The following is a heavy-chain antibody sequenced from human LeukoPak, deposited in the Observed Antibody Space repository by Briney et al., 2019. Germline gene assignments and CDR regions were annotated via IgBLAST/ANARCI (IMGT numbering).Heavy chain of an antibody. V-gene: IGHV1-2*02. D-gene: IGHD6-6*01. CDR1: GYTFTVYH. Sequence: GASVTVSFKASGYTFTVYHIHWVRQAPGQGLEWMGWINPNTGGAKYAQNFHGRVIMTRDTSVNTAYMESRRLTSDDTAVYYCARGNIAARLVDYWGQGTLVTVSS. J-gene: IGHJ4*02. CDR3: ARGNIAARLVDY. CDR2: INPNTGGA.